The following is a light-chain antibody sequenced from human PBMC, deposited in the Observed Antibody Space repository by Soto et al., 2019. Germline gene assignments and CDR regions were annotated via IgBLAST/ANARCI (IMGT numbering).Light chain of an antibody. CDR2: DVT. CDR1: ISDVGGYNY. V-gene: IGLV2-11*01. Sequence: QSVLTQPRSVSGSPGQSVALSCTGTISDVGGYNYGSWYRQHPGRASKLLLYDVTKRPSGVPDRFSGSRSGITDSLTICGLQADVEADYYCCSYAGSYIMVIGGRTQLTV. J-gene: IGLJ2*01. CDR3: CSYAGSYIMV.